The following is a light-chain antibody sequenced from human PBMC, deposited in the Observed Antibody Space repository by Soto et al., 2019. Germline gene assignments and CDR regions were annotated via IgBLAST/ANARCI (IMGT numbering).Light chain of an antibody. CDR2: GAS. Sequence: TVLTQSPGTMYLSPGERATLSCRASQSVSRSYLAWYQQKPGQATRLLIYGASSRATGIPDRFSGSGSGTDFTLTISRLEPEDFAVYYCQQYGNAPRTFGQGTKVEIK. J-gene: IGKJ1*01. CDR3: QQYGNAPRT. CDR1: QSVSRSY. V-gene: IGKV3-20*01.